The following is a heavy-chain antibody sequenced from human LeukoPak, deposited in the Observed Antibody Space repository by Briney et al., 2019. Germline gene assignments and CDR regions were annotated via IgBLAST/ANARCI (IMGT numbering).Heavy chain of an antibody. Sequence: GGSLRLSCAASGFTFSTYSMHWVRQAPGKGLESVSAISSDGGRTYYANSVKGRFSISRDNSKDTLYLQMGSLRTEDMAAYFCAREGTPGTYDYWGQGTLVTVSS. CDR1: GFTFSTYS. J-gene: IGHJ4*02. CDR3: AREGTPGTYDY. D-gene: IGHD1-1*01. V-gene: IGHV3-64*01. CDR2: ISSDGGRT.